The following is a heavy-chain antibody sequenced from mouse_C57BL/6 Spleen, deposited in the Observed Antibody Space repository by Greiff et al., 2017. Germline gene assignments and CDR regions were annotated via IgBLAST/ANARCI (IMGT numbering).Heavy chain of an antibody. Sequence: QVQLQQPGAELVMPGASVKLSCKASGYTFTSYWMHWVKQRPGQGLEWIGEIDPSDSYTNYNQKFKGKSTLTVDKSSSTAYMQLSSLTSEDSAVYYCASLDGRDYWGQGTTLTVSS. CDR3: ASLDGRDY. CDR2: IDPSDSYT. D-gene: IGHD1-1*02. J-gene: IGHJ2*01. CDR1: GYTFTSYW. V-gene: IGHV1-69*01.